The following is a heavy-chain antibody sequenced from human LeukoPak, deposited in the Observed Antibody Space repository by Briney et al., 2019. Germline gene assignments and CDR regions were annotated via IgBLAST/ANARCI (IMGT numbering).Heavy chain of an antibody. CDR1: GFTFSSYW. J-gene: IGHJ4*02. Sequence: GGSLRLSCAASGFTFSSYWMTWARQTPGKGLEWVANIKQDGSEEYYVDSVKGRFIISRDNAKNSLNLQMNSLRAEDTALYYCARDSPERGYSYGPLDNYFDYWGQGTLVTVSS. CDR2: IKQDGSEE. V-gene: IGHV3-7*01. D-gene: IGHD5-18*01. CDR3: ARDSPERGYSYGPLDNYFDY.